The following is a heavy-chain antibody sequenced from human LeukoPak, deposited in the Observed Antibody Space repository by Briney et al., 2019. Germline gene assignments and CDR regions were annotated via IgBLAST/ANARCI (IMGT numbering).Heavy chain of an antibody. CDR2: VYNSGNT. CDR3: ARDRELGS. J-gene: IGHJ5*02. D-gene: IGHD1-26*01. V-gene: IGHV4-59*01. Sequence: SETLSLTCTVSGGSISIYYWNWIRQSPEKGLEWIGYVYNSGNTDYNPPLKSRVTISVDTSKNQFSLKLTSVTAADTAVYYCARDRELGSWGQGTLVTVSS. CDR1: GGSISIYY.